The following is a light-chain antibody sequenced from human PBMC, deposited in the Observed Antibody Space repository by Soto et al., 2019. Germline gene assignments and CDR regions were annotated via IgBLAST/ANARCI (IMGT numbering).Light chain of an antibody. J-gene: IGLJ1*01. V-gene: IGLV1-44*01. CDR1: SSNIGSNT. Sequence: QSVLTQPPSASGTPGQRVTISCSGSSSNIGSNTVNWYQQLPGTAPKLLIYSNNQRPSGVPDRFSGSKSGTSASLAISGLQSEDEADYYCAACDDSLNGPRYVFGTGTKVTVL. CDR3: AACDDSLNGPRYV. CDR2: SNN.